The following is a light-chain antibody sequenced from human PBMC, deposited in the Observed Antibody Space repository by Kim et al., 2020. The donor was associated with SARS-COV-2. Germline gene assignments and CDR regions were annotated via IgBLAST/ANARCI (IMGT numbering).Light chain of an antibody. J-gene: IGKJ1*01. Sequence: EIVLTQSPGTLSLSPGERATLSCRASQSISSSYLAWYQQKLGQAPSLLIYDASSRATGIPDRFSGSGSGTDFTVTISRLEPEDFAVYYCQKYGSSPVTFGQGTKVDIK. CDR1: QSISSSY. CDR2: DAS. CDR3: QKYGSSPVT. V-gene: IGKV3-20*01.